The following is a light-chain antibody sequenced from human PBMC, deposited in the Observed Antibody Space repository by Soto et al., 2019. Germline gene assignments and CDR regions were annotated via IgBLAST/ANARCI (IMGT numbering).Light chain of an antibody. J-gene: IGKJ4*01. CDR1: QSVGSNY. CDR3: QQRSNGPSLT. CDR2: GAS. Sequence: EIVFTQFPGTLCLYKEERATLSCRAIQSVGSNYLAWYQQKPGQAPRLLVYGASNRATGIPDRFSGSGSGTDFALTISSLEPEDFAGYYCQQRSNGPSLTFGGGTKVDI. V-gene: IGKV3D-20*02.